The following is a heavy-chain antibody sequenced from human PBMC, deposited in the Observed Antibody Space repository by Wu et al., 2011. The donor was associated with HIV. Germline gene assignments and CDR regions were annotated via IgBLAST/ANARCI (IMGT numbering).Heavy chain of an antibody. D-gene: IGHD1-7*01. CDR2: VSPYTGDT. J-gene: IGHJ4*02. CDR1: GYTFTSYG. CDR3: ATEGSHSVPGRNYFDY. V-gene: IGHV1-18*01. Sequence: QVRLAQSGAEVKKPGASVKVSCRAPGYTFTSYGISWVRQAPGQGLEWVGWVSPYTGDTDYAQKFQGRVTMTTDTSTNTVYMELRSLRSDDTAVYYCATEGSHSVPGRNYFDYWGQGTLVTVSS.